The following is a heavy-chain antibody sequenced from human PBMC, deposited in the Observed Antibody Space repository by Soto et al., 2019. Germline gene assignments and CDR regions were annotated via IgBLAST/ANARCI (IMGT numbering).Heavy chain of an antibody. J-gene: IGHJ4*02. D-gene: IGHD3-16*01. V-gene: IGHV4-39*01. CDR1: GGSISSSSYY. CDR2: IYYSGST. CDR3: ARRRSGVSHY. Sequence: SETLSLTCSVSGGSISSSSYYWGWIRQPPGKGLEWIGSIYYSGSTYYNPSLKSRVAISVDTSKNQFSLKLSSVTAADTAVYYCARRRSGVSHYWGQGALVTVSS.